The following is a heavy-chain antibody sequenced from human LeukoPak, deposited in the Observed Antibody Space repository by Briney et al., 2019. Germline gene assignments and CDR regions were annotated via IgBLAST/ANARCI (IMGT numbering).Heavy chain of an antibody. CDR2: INHSGST. V-gene: IGHV4-34*01. CDR3: ARGRIAAAAPAEYFQH. CDR1: GGSISSYY. J-gene: IGHJ1*01. Sequence: SETLSLTCTVSGGSISSYYWSWIRQPPGKGLEWIGEINHSGSTNYNPSLKSRVTISVDTSKNQFSLKLSSVTAADTAVYYCARGRIAAAAPAEYFQHWGQGTLVTVSS. D-gene: IGHD6-13*01.